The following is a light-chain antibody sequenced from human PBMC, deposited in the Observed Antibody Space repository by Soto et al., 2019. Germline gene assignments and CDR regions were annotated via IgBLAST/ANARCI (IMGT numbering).Light chain of an antibody. CDR3: GTWDSSLSVGV. CDR1: SSNIGNNY. V-gene: IGLV1-51*01. J-gene: IGLJ2*01. CDR2: DNR. Sequence: QSVLTQPPSVSAAPGQKVTISCSGSSSNIGNNYVAWYQQLPGMAPKLLIYDNRQRPSGIPDRFSGSKSGTSATLDITGLQTGDEADYYCGTWDSSLSVGVFGGGTKLTVL.